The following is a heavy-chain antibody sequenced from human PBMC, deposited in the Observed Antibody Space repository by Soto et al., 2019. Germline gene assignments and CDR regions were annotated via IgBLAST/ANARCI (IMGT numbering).Heavy chain of an antibody. CDR2: ISYDGSNK. Sequence: QVQLVESGGGVVQPGRSLRLSCAASGFTFSSYGMHWVRQAPGKGLEWVAVISYDGSNKYYADSVKGRFTISRDNSTNTLYLQMNSLRAEDTAVYYCAMYSSGWYPLDYWGQGTLVTVSS. D-gene: IGHD6-19*01. J-gene: IGHJ4*02. V-gene: IGHV3-30*03. CDR1: GFTFSSYG. CDR3: AMYSSGWYPLDY.